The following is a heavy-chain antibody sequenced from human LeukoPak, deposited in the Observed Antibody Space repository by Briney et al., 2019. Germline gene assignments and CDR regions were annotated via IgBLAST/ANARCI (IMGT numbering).Heavy chain of an antibody. CDR2: IESEERNK. D-gene: IGHD3-16*02. J-gene: IGHJ4*02. CDR3: TKGISTEDYRFFF. V-gene: IGHV3-30*02. CDR1: GFIFSNYG. Sequence: GGSLRLSGTGPGFIFSNYGIHWVRQAPGKGLEWVAFIESEERNKHYAESVKGRFTISRDNSRNTLYLQMNSLRPEDTAVYYCTKGISTEDYRFFFWGQGALVTVSS.